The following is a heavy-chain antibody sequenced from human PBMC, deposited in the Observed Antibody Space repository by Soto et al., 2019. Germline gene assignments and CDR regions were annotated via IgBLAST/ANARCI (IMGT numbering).Heavy chain of an antibody. J-gene: IGHJ5*02. D-gene: IGHD4-4*01. CDR2: IYYSGRT. Sequence: QVQLHESGPGLVKPSQTLSLTCTVSGGSISRGYSSWRWIRQPPGKGPEWLGYIYYSGRTYYNPSLKGRMTISVDASKNQFSLKLSSVTAAATAGYYCDREYSNYPRWFDPWGNGTLVTVSS. CDR3: DREYSNYPRWFDP. V-gene: IGHV4-30-4*01. CDR1: GGSISRGYSS.